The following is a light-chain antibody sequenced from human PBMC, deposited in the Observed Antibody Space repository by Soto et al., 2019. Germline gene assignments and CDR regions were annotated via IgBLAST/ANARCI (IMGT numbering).Light chain of an antibody. CDR1: QSLLHSNGYNY. J-gene: IGKJ3*01. V-gene: IGKV2-28*01. CDR2: LGS. Sequence: DIVMTQSPLSLPVTPGEPASISCRSSQSLLHSNGYNYLDWYLQKPGQSTQLLIYLGSNRASGVPERFSGSGSVTDFTLKISRVEAEDVGVYYCMQALQTPLFTFGPGTKVDIK. CDR3: MQALQTPLFT.